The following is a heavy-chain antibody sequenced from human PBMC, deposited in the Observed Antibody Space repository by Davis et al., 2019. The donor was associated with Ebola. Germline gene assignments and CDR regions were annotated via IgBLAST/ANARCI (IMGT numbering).Heavy chain of an antibody. CDR3: AREIEYYEILTGYFPY. Sequence: GESLKISCAASGFTFSTYWMNWVRQAPGKGLEWVANINQDGSEKYYVDSVKGRSTISRDNAKNSLYLQMNSLRAEDTAVYYCAREIEYYEILTGYFPYWGQGTLVTVSS. CDR2: INQDGSEK. CDR1: GFTFSTYW. J-gene: IGHJ4*02. D-gene: IGHD3-9*01. V-gene: IGHV3-7*03.